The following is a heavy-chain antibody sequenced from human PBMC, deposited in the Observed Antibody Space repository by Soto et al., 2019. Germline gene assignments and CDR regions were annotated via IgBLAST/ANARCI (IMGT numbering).Heavy chain of an antibody. CDR3: ASYGYSYALDY. J-gene: IGHJ4*02. D-gene: IGHD5-18*01. Sequence: SETLSLTCTVSGGSVSSDSYYWSWIRQPPGKGLEWIGYIYYSGSTNYNPSLKSRVTISVDTSKNQFSLKLSSVTAADTAVYYCASYGYSYALDYWGQGTLVTVSS. CDR2: IYYSGST. V-gene: IGHV4-61*01. CDR1: GGSVSSDSYY.